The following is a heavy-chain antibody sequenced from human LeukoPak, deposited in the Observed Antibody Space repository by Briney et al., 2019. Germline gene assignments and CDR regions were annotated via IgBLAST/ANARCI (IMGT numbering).Heavy chain of an antibody. D-gene: IGHD3-10*01. J-gene: IGHJ6*02. Sequence: GGSLRLSCAASGFTFSSYTMSWVRQAPGKGLEWVSAISGSGGSTYYADSVKGRFTISRDNSKNTLYLQMNSLRAEDTAVYYCVSANYYGSGSYYNQDYYGMDVWGQGTTVTVSS. CDR3: VSANYYGSGSYYNQDYYGMDV. CDR2: ISGSGGST. CDR1: GFTFSSYT. V-gene: IGHV3-23*01.